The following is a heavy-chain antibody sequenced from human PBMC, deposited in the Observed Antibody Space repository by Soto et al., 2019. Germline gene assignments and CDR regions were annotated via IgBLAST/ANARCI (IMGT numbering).Heavy chain of an antibody. CDR2: INPNNGDT. V-gene: IGHV1-2*02. D-gene: IGHD3-16*01. Sequence: GASVKVSCKASGYTFTGYYVHWVRQAPGQGLEWMGWINPNNGDTNYAPTFHGRVALTRATSISLAYMELGRLGAADTATYYCEICLGDLWGENKDYYYNRGMDGCGQGTTVTVAS. CDR3: EICLGDLWGENKDYYYNRGMDG. CDR1: GYTFTGYY. J-gene: IGHJ6*02.